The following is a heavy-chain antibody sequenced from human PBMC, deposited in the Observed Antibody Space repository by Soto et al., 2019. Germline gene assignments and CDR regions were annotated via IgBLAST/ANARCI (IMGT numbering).Heavy chain of an antibody. J-gene: IGHJ4*02. D-gene: IGHD1-20*01. CDR2: VYHTGNT. CDR1: GVSITNYY. CDR3: AREQYNWKL. V-gene: IGHV4-59*01. Sequence: SETLSLTCSVSGVSITNYYWTWIRLPPGKGLEWIGYVYHTGNTFYNPSFKSRVTISLDTPKNQVSLSLRSVTAADTAVYYCAREQYNWKLWGQGTLVTVSS.